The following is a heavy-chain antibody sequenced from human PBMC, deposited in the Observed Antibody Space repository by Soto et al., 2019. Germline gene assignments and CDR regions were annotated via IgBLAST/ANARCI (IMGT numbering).Heavy chain of an antibody. D-gene: IGHD3-10*01. CDR2: TIPLLGPT. CDR1: GDTFKNSV. V-gene: IGHV1-69*01. CDR3: VAELDFGKLSVV. Sequence: QVQLVQSGVEVKKPGSSVRVSCKASGDTFKNSVISWVRQAPGQGLEWMGGTIPLLGPTDYAQKFQGRLTITTDESTTTAYMEVSRLTSEDTAVYYCVAELDFGKLSVVWGQGTTVIVSS. J-gene: IGHJ6*02.